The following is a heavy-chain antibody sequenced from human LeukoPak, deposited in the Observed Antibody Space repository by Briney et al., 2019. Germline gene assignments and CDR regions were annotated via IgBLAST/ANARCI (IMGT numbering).Heavy chain of an antibody. CDR2: ISGSDRST. J-gene: IGHJ3*02. CDR3: AKDTSVGAFDI. V-gene: IGHV3-23*01. CDR1: GFTFGDYA. Sequence: GGSLRLSCTASGFTFGDYAMSWVRQAPGKGLEWVSGISGSDRSTYYADSVKGRFIISRDNSKNTLYLQMNSLRAEDTAVYYCAKDTSVGAFDIWGQGTMVTVSS. D-gene: IGHD5/OR15-5a*01.